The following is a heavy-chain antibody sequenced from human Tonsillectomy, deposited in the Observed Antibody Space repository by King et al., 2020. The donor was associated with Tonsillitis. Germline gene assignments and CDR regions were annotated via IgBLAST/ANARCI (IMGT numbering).Heavy chain of an antibody. CDR3: ARAAALYAKPSYVDV. CDR2: IYYSGST. J-gene: IGHJ6*03. V-gene: IGHV4-59*01. CDR1: GGSISSYY. D-gene: IGHD2-8*01. Sequence: HVQLQESGPGLVKPSETLSLTCTVSGGSISSYYWSWIRQPPGKGLEWIGYIYYSGSTNYNPSLKSRVTISVDTSKNQFSLKLSSVTAADTAVYYCARAAALYAKPSYVDVWGKGTTVTVSS.